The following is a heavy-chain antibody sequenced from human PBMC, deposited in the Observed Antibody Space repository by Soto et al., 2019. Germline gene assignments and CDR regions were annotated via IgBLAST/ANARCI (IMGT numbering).Heavy chain of an antibody. Sequence: GGSLRLSCVASGFTFSDTWMNWVRQAPGRGLEWLGRIKSESDGGTVDYGAPAKGRFTISRDDSKDTLYLHMNSLKTEDTAIYYCASNRPIVEWLLTSNHYGIDVWGQGTTVTISS. CDR2: IKSESDGGTV. D-gene: IGHD3-3*01. J-gene: IGHJ6*02. CDR1: GFTFSDTW. CDR3: ASNRPIVEWLLTSNHYGIDV. V-gene: IGHV3-15*01.